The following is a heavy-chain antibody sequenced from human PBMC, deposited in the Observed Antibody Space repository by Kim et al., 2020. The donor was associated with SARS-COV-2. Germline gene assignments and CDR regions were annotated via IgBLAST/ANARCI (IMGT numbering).Heavy chain of an antibody. CDR2: IKPDGSES. CDR1: GFTFSNFW. CDR3: ARLAVRGGDY. J-gene: IGHJ4*02. Sequence: GGSLRLSCAASGFTFSNFWMSWVRQAPGMGLEWLANIKPDGSESSYVDSVKGRFTISRDNAKNSLYLQMNSLRAGDTAIYYCARLAVRGGDYWGQGTLVT. D-gene: IGHD1-1*01. V-gene: IGHV3-7*01.